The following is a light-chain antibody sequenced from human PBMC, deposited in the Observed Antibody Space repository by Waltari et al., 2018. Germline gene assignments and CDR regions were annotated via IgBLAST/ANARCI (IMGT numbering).Light chain of an antibody. J-gene: IGKJ3*01. Sequence: EIVMTQSPATLSVSPGERATCSCRASQSVRSNLAWYQQKPGQAPRLLIYGASTSATGIPARFSGSGSGTDFTLTISSLQSEDFAVYYCQQYNNWPPVFTFGPGTKVDIK. CDR1: QSVRSN. CDR3: QQYNNWPPVFT. CDR2: GAS. V-gene: IGKV3-15*01.